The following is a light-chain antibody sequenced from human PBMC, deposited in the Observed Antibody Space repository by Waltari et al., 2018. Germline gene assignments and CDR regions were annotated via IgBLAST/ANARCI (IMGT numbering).Light chain of an antibody. CDR3: QMYVRLPVT. Sequence: ETVLTQSPGTLSLSPGEGATLSCSASQSVGRSLVWYQQKPGRAPRLLIYGASSRATGVPDRFTGSGSGTDFSLTISRLEPEDSAVYFCQMYVRLPVTFGQGTKVEI. V-gene: IGKV3-20*01. J-gene: IGKJ1*01. CDR1: QSVGRS. CDR2: GAS.